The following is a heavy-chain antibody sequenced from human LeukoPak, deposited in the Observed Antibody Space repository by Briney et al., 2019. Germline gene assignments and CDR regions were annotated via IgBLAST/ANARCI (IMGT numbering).Heavy chain of an antibody. Sequence: GGSLRLSCAASGFTFHNYAMTWVHQAPGKGLEWVSSISGSGGTIYYADSVKGRFTISRDNSKNTLYLQMNSLRAEDTAVYYCAKDPRESIGWAAFDYWGQGTLVTVSS. J-gene: IGHJ4*02. D-gene: IGHD6-19*01. CDR1: GFTFHNYA. CDR2: ISGSGGTI. CDR3: AKDPRESIGWAAFDY. V-gene: IGHV3-23*01.